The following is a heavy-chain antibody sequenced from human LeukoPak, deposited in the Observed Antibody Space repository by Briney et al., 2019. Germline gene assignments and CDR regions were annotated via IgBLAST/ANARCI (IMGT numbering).Heavy chain of an antibody. CDR2: IYSGGST. Sequence: GGSLRLSCAASGFTFSSYAMSWVRQAPGKGLEWVSVIYSGGSTYYADSVKGRFTISRDNSKNTLYLQMNSLRAEDTAVYYCARAQNGWYYFDYWGQGTLVTVSS. V-gene: IGHV3-66*01. D-gene: IGHD6-19*01. J-gene: IGHJ4*02. CDR1: GFTFSSYA. CDR3: ARAQNGWYYFDY.